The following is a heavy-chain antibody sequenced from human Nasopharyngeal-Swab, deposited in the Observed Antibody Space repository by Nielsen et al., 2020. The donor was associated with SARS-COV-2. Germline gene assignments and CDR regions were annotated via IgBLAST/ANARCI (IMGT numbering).Heavy chain of an antibody. CDR3: AREEGITIFGVPIGVGYYGMDV. D-gene: IGHD3-3*01. CDR1: GYTFTSYA. Sequence: ASVKVSCKASGYTFTSYAMNWVRQAPGQGLEWMGWINTNTGNPTYAQGFTGRFVFSLDTSVSTAYLQISSLKAEDTAVYYCAREEGITIFGVPIGVGYYGMDVWGQGTTVTVSS. V-gene: IGHV7-4-1*02. CDR2: INTNTGNP. J-gene: IGHJ6*02.